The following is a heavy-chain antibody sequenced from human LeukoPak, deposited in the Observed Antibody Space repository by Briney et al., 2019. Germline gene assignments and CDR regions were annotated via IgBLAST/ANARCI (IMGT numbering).Heavy chain of an antibody. CDR3: ARVLGVAGTTPSDY. J-gene: IGHJ4*02. CDR1: GYTFTSYG. D-gene: IGHD6-19*01. Sequence: ASVKVSCKATGYTFTSYGISWVRQAPGQGLEWMGWISTYNGNTNYAQKLQGRVTMTTDTSTTTAYMELRSLTSDDTAVYYCARVLGVAGTTPSDYWGQGTLVTVSS. V-gene: IGHV1-18*01. CDR2: ISTYNGNT.